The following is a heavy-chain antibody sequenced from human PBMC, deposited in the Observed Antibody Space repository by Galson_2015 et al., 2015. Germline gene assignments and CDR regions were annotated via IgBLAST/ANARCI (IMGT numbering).Heavy chain of an antibody. J-gene: IGHJ6*02. CDR2: ISGRGGRT. Sequence: SLRLSCAASGFTLNSYVINWVRRAPGKGLEWVSTISGRGGRTYYADSVKGRFIISRDKSKNTLFLQMNSLRAEDTAVYYCAKAIGDYSAPDVWGQGTTVTVSS. CDR1: GFTLNSYV. D-gene: IGHD3-3*01. CDR3: AKAIGDYSAPDV. V-gene: IGHV3-23*01.